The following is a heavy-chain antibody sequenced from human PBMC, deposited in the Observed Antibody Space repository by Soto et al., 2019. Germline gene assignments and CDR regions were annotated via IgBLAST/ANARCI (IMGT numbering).Heavy chain of an antibody. CDR2: SGST. CDR1: GGSINTYY. CDR3: ARHGGITMIRGVLSAFDI. J-gene: IGHJ3*02. Sequence: PSETLSLTCTVSGGSINTYYWSWIRQPPGKGLEWIGYSGSTNYNPSLESRVTISLDTSKNQFSLKLSSVTAADTAVYFCARHGGITMIRGVLSAFDIWGQGTMVTVSS. D-gene: IGHD3-10*01. V-gene: IGHV4-59*01.